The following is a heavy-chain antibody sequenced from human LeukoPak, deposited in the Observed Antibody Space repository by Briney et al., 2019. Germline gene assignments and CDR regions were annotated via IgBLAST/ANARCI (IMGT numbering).Heavy chain of an antibody. J-gene: IGHJ4*02. CDR3: ARHGDFWSGYYPSYFDY. V-gene: IGHV4-39*01. D-gene: IGHD3-3*01. CDR1: GGSVSSSSYY. CDR2: IYYSGST. Sequence: SETLPLTCTVSGGSVSSSSYYWGWIRQPPGKGLEWIGSIYYSGSTYYNPSLKSRVTISVDTSKNQFSLKLSSVTAADTAVYYCARHGDFWSGYYPSYFDYWGQGTLVTVSS.